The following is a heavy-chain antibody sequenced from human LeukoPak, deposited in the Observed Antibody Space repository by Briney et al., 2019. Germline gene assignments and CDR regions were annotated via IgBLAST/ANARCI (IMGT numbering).Heavy chain of an antibody. Sequence: SETLSLICTVSGVSISTYYWSWLRQPAGKGPEWIGRINSNGKTNYHPSLKSRVSMSVDTSKNHFSLNVSSVTAADTAVYYCARDRLGFRVDVWGEGTTVSVS. J-gene: IGHJ6*02. CDR2: INSNGKT. D-gene: IGHD3-10*01. CDR1: GVSISTYY. CDR3: ARDRLGFRVDV. V-gene: IGHV4-4*07.